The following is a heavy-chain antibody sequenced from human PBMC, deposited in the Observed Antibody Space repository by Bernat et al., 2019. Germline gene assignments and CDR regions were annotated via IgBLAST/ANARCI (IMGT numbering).Heavy chain of an antibody. CDR1: GGSISSSSYY. V-gene: IGHV4-39*02. CDR2: IYYSGST. D-gene: IGHD2-2*01. J-gene: IGHJ3*02. Sequence: QLQLQESGPGLVKPSETLSLTCTVSGGSISSSSYYWGWIRQPPGKGLEWIGSIYYSGSTYYNPSLKSRVTISVDTSKNQFSLKLSSVTAADTAVYYCAKDRRSGGAVVPAAMSVSVGDYKAPAFDIWGQGTMVTVSS. CDR3: AKDRRSGGAVVPAAMSVSVGDYKAPAFDI.